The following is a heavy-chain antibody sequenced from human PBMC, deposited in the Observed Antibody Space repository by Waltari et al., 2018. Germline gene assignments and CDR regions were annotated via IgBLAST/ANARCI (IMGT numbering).Heavy chain of an antibody. V-gene: IGHV3-7*04. J-gene: IGHJ4*02. CDR1: GFTFGTSW. CDR2: IKPDGSGR. D-gene: IGHD5-12*01. Sequence: VQLVESGGGVVQPGRSLRLSCAASGFTFGTSWMNWVRQAPGRGPEWVANIKPDGSGRSYVDFVRGRFTISRDNAKSSLYLQINSLTVEDTAIYYCARDRGWLQFDYWGQGALVIVSS. CDR3: ARDRGWLQFDY.